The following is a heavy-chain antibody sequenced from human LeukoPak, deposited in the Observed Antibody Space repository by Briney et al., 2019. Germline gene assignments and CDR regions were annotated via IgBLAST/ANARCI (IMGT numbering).Heavy chain of an antibody. CDR2: ISYSGST. J-gene: IGHJ5*02. V-gene: IGHV4-39*01. D-gene: IGHD6-13*01. Sequence: SETLSLTCTVSGGSISSSSYYWGWIRQPPGKGLEWIGDISYSGSTYYNPSLKSRVTISADTPKNQFSLKLNSVTATDTAVYYCASGGSSSWYRWFDPWGQGTLVTVSS. CDR3: ASGGSSSWYRWFDP. CDR1: GGSISSSSYY.